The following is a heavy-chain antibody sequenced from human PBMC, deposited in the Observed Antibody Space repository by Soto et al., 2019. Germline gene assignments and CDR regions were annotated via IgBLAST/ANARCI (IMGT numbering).Heavy chain of an antibody. CDR1: GGSISSYY. CDR2: IYYSGST. V-gene: IGHV4-59*01. Sequence: PSETLSLTCTVSGGSISSYYWSWIQQPPGKGLEWIGYIYYSGSTNYNPSLKSRVTISVDTSKNQFSLKLSSVSAADTAVYYCARQGYLDAFDIWGQGTMVTVS. D-gene: IGHD1-1*01. J-gene: IGHJ3*02. CDR3: ARQGYLDAFDI.